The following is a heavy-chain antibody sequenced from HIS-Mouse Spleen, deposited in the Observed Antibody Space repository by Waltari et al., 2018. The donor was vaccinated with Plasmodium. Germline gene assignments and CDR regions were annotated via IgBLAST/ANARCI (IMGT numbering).Heavy chain of an antibody. CDR3: ARVKGIAAAGDACDI. Sequence: QVQLQQSGPGLVKPSQTLSLTCAISGASVSSNSAAWTWIRQSASRGLEWLGRTYYRSKGYTEYAGSVKSRLTITPDTSKNQFSLQLNSVNPEDTAVYYCARVKGIAAAGDACDIWGQGTMVTVSS. CDR2: TYYRSKGYT. CDR1: GASVSSNSAA. V-gene: IGHV6-1*01. D-gene: IGHD6-13*01. J-gene: IGHJ3*02.